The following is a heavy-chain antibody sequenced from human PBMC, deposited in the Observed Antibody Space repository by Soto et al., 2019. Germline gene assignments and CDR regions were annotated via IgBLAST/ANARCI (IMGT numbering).Heavy chain of an antibody. J-gene: IGHJ4*02. D-gene: IGHD2-8*02. CDR2: IYPSDSDI. V-gene: IGHV5-51*01. CDR1: GYTFTSYW. CDR3: VRRATGSGRFSDF. Sequence: GESLKISCKGSGYTFTSYWIGWVRQMPGEGLEWMGVIYPSDSDIRYSPSFQGKVTISADKSITTAYLQWSSLKAADTAMYYCVRRATGSGRFSDFWGQGTLVTVSS.